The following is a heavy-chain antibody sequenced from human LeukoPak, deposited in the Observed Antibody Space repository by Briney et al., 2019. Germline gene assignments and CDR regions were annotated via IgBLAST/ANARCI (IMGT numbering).Heavy chain of an antibody. Sequence: PSETLSLTCAVYGGSFSGYYWSWIRQPAGKGLEWIGRIYTSGSTNYNPSLKSRVTISVDTSKNQFSLELSSVTAADTAVYYCARERLFGGATYYYGSGSYYLLDYWGQGTLVTVSS. CDR3: ARERLFGGATYYYGSGSYYLLDY. J-gene: IGHJ4*02. CDR2: IYTSGST. D-gene: IGHD3-10*01. V-gene: IGHV4-4*07. CDR1: GGSFSGYY.